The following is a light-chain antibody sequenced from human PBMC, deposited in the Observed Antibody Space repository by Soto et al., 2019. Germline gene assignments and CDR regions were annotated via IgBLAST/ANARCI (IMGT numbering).Light chain of an antibody. CDR2: DAS. V-gene: IGKV3-11*01. CDR1: QSVSSY. Sequence: EIVLTQSPATLSLSPGERATLSCRASQSVSSYLAWYQQKPGQAPRLLIYDASNRATGIPARFSGSGSGADFTLTISSLEPEDFAVYYCQQHSNNTFGQGTRLEIK. J-gene: IGKJ5*01. CDR3: QQHSNNT.